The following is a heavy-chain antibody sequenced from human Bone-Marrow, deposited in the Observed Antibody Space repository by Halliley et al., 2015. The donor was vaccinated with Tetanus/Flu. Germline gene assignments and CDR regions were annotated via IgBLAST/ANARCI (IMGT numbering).Heavy chain of an antibody. V-gene: IGHV3-15*01. CDR3: TTGRITVSRGEDY. J-gene: IGHJ4*02. CDR2: VKSKSDGGTT. Sequence: RVKSKSDGGTTDYTAPVKGRFTISRDDSKNTLYLQMDSLKTEDAAVYYCTTGRITVSRGEDYWGQGTVVTVSS. D-gene: IGHD3-10*01.